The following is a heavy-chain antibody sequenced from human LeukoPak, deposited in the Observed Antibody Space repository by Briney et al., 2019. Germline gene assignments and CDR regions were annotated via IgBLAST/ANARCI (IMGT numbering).Heavy chain of an antibody. Sequence: AVHVSFKSSVYRFTSYGISWVRQAPGQGLEWMGWVSTYNDRKDYAQKFQGRVIMTTDTSTTTAYMELGSLRSDDTDVYYCERNSGSYAFAYWGAGNLVTVSS. CDR2: VSTYNDRK. V-gene: IGHV1-18*01. D-gene: IGHD1-26*01. J-gene: IGHJ4*02. CDR1: VYRFTSYG. CDR3: ERNSGSYAFAY.